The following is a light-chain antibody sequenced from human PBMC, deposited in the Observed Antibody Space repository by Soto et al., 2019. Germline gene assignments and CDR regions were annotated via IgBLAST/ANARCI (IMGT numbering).Light chain of an antibody. CDR3: GTWDTTLGAYV. CDR1: SSNIGTNY. CDR2: DNN. V-gene: IGLV1-51*01. J-gene: IGLJ1*01. Sequence: QSVLTQPPSVSAAPGQKVTISCSGSSSNIGTNYVARYQHLPGTAPTLLIYDNNKRYPGVPDRFSGSKSGTSATLGITGIQTEDEADYYCGTWDTTLGAYVFGPGTKGTVL.